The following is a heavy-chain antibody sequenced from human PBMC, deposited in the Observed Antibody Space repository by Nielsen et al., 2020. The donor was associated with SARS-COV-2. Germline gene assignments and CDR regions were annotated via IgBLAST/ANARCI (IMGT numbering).Heavy chain of an antibody. CDR1: AGSFSSYA. J-gene: IGHJ4*01. V-gene: IGHV1-69*13. Sequence: SVMVSCNAAAGSFSSYAICCVGHPPGQGIEWMGGIIPIFGTANYAQKFQGRVTITADEATSTAYMDLSSLSPLDTPVYYCARRLVGATMGYFDTWGRGTLVPVSS. CDR2: IIPIFGTA. CDR3: ARRLVGATMGYFDT. D-gene: IGHD1-26*01.